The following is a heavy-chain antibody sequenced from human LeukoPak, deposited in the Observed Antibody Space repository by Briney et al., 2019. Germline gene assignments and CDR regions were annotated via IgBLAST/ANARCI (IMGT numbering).Heavy chain of an antibody. CDR1: GGSIRSSYYY. Sequence: SETLSLTCTVSGGSIRSSYYYWGWIRQHPGKGLEWIGYIYYSGSAYYNPSLKSRVTISVDTSKNQFSLKLSSVTAADTAVYYCARGLATAQGEAALALWGQGTLVTVSS. CDR2: IYYSGSA. V-gene: IGHV4-31*03. CDR3: ARGLATAQGEAALAL. D-gene: IGHD2-15*01. J-gene: IGHJ4*02.